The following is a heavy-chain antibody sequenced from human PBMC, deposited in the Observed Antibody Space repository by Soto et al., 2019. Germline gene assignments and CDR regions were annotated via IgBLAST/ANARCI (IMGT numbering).Heavy chain of an antibody. CDR1: GLTFSRYT. CDR2: ISYDGNNK. J-gene: IGHJ4*02. V-gene: IGHV3-30-3*01. Sequence: GGSRRLSCXASGLTFSRYTMHWVRQAPGKGLEWVAVISYDGNNKYYADSVKGRFTISRDNSKNTLSLQMNSLRPEDTAVYYCARFRSERPFDYWGQGTLVTVSS. CDR3: ARFRSERPFDY.